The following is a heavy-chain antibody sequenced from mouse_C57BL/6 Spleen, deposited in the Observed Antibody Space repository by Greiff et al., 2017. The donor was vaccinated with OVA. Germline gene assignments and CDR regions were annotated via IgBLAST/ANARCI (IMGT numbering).Heavy chain of an antibody. CDR3: ARDYVRYFDY. Sequence: VQLVESGAELARPGASVKMSCKASGYTFTSYTMHWVKQRPGQGLEWIGYINPSSGYTKYNQKFKDKATLTADKSSSTDYMQLSSLTSEDSAVYYCARDYVRYFDYWGQGTTLTVSS. D-gene: IGHD1-1*01. J-gene: IGHJ2*01. CDR1: GYTFTSYT. V-gene: IGHV1-4*01. CDR2: INPSSGYT.